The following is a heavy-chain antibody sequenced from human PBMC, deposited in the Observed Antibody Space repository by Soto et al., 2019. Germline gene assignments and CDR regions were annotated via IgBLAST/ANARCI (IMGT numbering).Heavy chain of an antibody. CDR1: GLTFSSYS. CDR2: ISSNTIYI. J-gene: IGHJ4*02. D-gene: IGHD6-19*01. Sequence: GGSRERGWAASGLTFSSYSMNGVRQAPGKGLEWVSSISSNTIYISYADSVKGRFTISRDNAKNSLYLQMNSLRAEDTAVYYCARDRSGWVDYWGQGTLLTVPS. V-gene: IGHV3-21*04. CDR3: ARDRSGWVDY.